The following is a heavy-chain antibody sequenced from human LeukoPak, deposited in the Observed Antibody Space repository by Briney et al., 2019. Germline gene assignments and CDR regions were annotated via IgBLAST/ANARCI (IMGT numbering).Heavy chain of an antibody. D-gene: IGHD2-21*02. CDR3: VRDRLRRLYYFDH. Sequence: PGGSLGLSCAASGFTFSSYALHWVRQAPGKGLEWVALVSSDGSYRHYPDSVKDRFTISRDNSKNTLWLQIDSLRSEDTAVYYCVRDRLRRLYYFDHWGQGTLVTVSS. V-gene: IGHV3-30*04. CDR2: VSSDGSYR. CDR1: GFTFSSYA. J-gene: IGHJ4*02.